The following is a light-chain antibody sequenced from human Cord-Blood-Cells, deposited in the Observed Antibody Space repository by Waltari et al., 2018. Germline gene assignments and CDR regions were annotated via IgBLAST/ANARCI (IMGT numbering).Light chain of an antibody. Sequence: QSVLTNPPYASRAPGQRVPTPCPGSSPNIGAGYVVHWYQKLPVTAPKHLIYGISKRPSGVPDRCSGSNSGTSASLAVTGLQAEDEADYCCQSYDSSLSGVVFGGGTKLTVL. J-gene: IGLJ2*01. CDR1: SPNIGAGYV. V-gene: IGLV1-40*01. CDR2: GIS. CDR3: QSYDSSLSGVV.